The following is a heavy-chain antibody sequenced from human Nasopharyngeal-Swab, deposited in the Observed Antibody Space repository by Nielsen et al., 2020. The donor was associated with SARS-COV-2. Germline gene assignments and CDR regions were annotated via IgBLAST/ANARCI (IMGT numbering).Heavy chain of an antibody. CDR2: IYHSGST. V-gene: IGHV4-30-2*01. Sequence: WIRQPPGKGLEWIGYIYHSGSTYYNPSLKSRVTISVDRSKNQFSLKLSSVTAADTAVYYCARAKITMVRTPWEHDAFDIWGQGTMVTVSS. J-gene: IGHJ3*02. D-gene: IGHD3-10*01. CDR3: ARAKITMVRTPWEHDAFDI.